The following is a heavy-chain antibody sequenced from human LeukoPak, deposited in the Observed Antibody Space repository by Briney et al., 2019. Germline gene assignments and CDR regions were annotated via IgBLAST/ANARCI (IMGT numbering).Heavy chain of an antibody. V-gene: IGHV3-23*01. CDR2: ISGSGGST. CDR1: GFTFSSYA. D-gene: IGHD3-22*01. Sequence: GGSLRLSCAASGFTFSSYAMSWVRQAPGKGLEWVSAISGSGGSTYYADSVKGRFTISRDNSKNTLCLQMNSLRAEDTAVYYCAKDRGYYDSSGYYDYWGQGTLVTVSS. J-gene: IGHJ4*02. CDR3: AKDRGYYDSSGYYDY.